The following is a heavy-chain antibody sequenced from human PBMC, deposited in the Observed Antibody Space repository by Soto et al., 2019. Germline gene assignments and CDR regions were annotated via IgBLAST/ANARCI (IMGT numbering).Heavy chain of an antibody. CDR3: ARDVVDCSSTSCYYYYYYMDV. J-gene: IGHJ6*03. Sequence: PSETLSLTCTVSGGFISSYYWSWIRQPPGKGLEWIGYIYYSGSTNYNPSLKSRVTISVDTSKNQFSLKLSSVTAADTAVYYCARDVVDCSSTSCYYYYYYMDVWGKGTTVTVSS. V-gene: IGHV4-59*01. CDR2: IYYSGST. CDR1: GGFISSYY. D-gene: IGHD2-2*01.